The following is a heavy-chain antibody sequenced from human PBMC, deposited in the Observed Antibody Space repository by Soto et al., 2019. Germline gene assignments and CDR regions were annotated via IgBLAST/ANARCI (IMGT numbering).Heavy chain of an antibody. CDR3: ARALGAYSYGYLTVTWFDP. CDR2: ISYDGSNK. Sequence: PGGSLRLSCAASGFTFSSYAMHWVRQAPGKGLEWVAVISYDGSNKYYADSVKGRFTISRDNSKNTLYLQMNSLRAEDTAVYYCARALGAYSYGYLTVTWFDPWGQGTLVTVSS. V-gene: IGHV3-30-3*01. CDR1: GFTFSSYA. J-gene: IGHJ5*02. D-gene: IGHD5-18*01.